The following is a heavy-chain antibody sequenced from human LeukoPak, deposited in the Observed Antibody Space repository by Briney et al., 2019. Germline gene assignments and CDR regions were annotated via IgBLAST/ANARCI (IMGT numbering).Heavy chain of an antibody. D-gene: IGHD6-19*01. V-gene: IGHV3-74*01. J-gene: IGHJ5*02. Sequence: PGGSLRLSCAASGFTFSNYWMHWVRQAPGKGLVWVPRMNSDGSSTSYADSVKGRFTTSRDNAKNTLYLQMNSLRAEDTAVYYCARALAVAGTGGFDPWGQGTLVTVSS. CDR2: MNSDGSST. CDR3: ARALAVAGTGGFDP. CDR1: GFTFSNYW.